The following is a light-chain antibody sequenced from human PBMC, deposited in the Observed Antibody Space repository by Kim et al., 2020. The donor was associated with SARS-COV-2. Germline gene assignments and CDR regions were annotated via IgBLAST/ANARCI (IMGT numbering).Light chain of an antibody. CDR1: SSNIGSNY. Sequence: PGQRVTISCSGSSSNIGSNYVYWYQQLPGTAPKLLIDRNNQRPSGVPDRFSGSKSGTSASLAISGLRSEDEADYYCAAWDDSLSVVFGGGTQLTVL. V-gene: IGLV1-47*01. CDR2: RNN. CDR3: AAWDDSLSVV. J-gene: IGLJ2*01.